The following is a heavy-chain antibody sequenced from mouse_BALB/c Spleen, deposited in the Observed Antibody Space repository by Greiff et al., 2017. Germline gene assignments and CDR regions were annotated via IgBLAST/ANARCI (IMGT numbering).Heavy chain of an antibody. CDR1: GYTFTSYW. D-gene: IGHD2-13*01. CDR2: INPSNGRT. J-gene: IGHJ2*01. V-gene: IGHV1S81*02. Sequence: QVHVKQSGAELVKPGASVKLSCKASGYTFTSYWMHWVKQRPGQGLEWIGEINPSNGRTNYNEKFKSKATLTVDKSSSTAYMQLSSLTSEDSAVYYCARGGLLFDYWGQGTTLTVSS. CDR3: ARGGLLFDY.